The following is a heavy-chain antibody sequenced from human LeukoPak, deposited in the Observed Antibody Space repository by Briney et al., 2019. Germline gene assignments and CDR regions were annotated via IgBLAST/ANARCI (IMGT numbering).Heavy chain of an antibody. J-gene: IGHJ4*02. CDR3: ARGQKYRNGYTVTELGSGYFDY. D-gene: IGHD5-18*01. CDR2: INHSGST. V-gene: IGHV4-34*01. CDR1: GGSFSGYY. Sequence: SETLSLTCGVYGGSFSGYYWSWLRQPPGKGLEWIGEINHSGSTNYNSSLKSRVTISVDTSKNQFSLKLSSVTAADTAVYYCARGQKYRNGYTVTELGSGYFDYWGQGTLVTVSS.